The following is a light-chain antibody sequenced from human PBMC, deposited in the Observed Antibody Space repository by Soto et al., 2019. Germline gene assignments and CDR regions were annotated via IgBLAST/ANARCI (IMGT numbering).Light chain of an antibody. CDR3: SSYTSRSIDYV. CDR1: SSDVGGYNY. Sequence: QSALTQPASVSGSPGQSITISCTGTSSDVGGYNYVSWYQQHPGKAPKLMIYEVSNRPSGVSNRFYGSKSGNTASLTISGLQAEDEADYYCSSYTSRSIDYVFGTGTKVTVL. CDR2: EVS. J-gene: IGLJ1*01. V-gene: IGLV2-14*01.